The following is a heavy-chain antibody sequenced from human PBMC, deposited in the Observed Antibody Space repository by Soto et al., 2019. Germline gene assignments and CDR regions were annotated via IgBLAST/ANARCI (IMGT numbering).Heavy chain of an antibody. J-gene: IGHJ4*01. D-gene: IGHD3-3*01. CDR1: GFTFSAYG. Sequence: GGSLRLCCAASGFTFSAYGMHWVRQAPGKGLEWLAVISYEGSRKFYADSVKGRFTISRDDSENSVYLQMNSLRPEDTSIYYCAKDWTPRQVPQYFFDFWGQGTLVTVSS. CDR2: ISYEGSRK. V-gene: IGHV3-30*18. CDR3: AKDWTPRQVPQYFFDF.